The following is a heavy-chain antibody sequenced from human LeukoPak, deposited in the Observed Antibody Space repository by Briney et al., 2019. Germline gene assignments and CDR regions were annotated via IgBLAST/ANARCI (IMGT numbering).Heavy chain of an antibody. J-gene: IGHJ4*02. CDR3: ARTGIGGQPDY. D-gene: IGHD2/OR15-2a*01. CDR2: ISYDGSNK. Sequence: GGSLRLSCAASGFTFSSYAMHWVRQAPGKGLEWVAVISYDGSNKYYADSVKGRFTISRDNSKNTLYLQMNSLRAEDTAVYYCARTGIGGQPDYWGQGTLVTVSS. V-gene: IGHV3-30-3*01. CDR1: GFTFSSYA.